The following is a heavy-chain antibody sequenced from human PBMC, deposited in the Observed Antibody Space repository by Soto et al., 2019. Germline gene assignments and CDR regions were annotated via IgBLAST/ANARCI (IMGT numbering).Heavy chain of an antibody. CDR2: IADDGSNK. CDR3: ARVPSITGPRQASMDV. CDR1: GFAFSSYA. D-gene: IGHD1-20*01. V-gene: IGHV3-30-3*01. J-gene: IGHJ6*02. Sequence: SLRLSCAASGFAFSSYAMHWVRPAPGKGLEWVAVIADDGSNKNDGDSVKGRFTISRDNSKNTLYLQMNSLRAEDTAVYYCARVPSITGPRQASMDVWGQGTTVTVSS.